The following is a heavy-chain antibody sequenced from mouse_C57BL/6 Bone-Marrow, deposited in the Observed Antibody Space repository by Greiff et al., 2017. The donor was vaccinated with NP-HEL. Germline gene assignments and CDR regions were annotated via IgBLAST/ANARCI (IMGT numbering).Heavy chain of an antibody. Sequence: QVQLKQPGAELVKPGASVKLSCKASGYTFTSYWMQWVKQRPGQGLEWIGEIDPSDSYTNYNQKFKGKATLTVDTSSSTAYMQLSSLTSEDSAVYYCARKRVTTVVDGYWGQGTTLTVSS. D-gene: IGHD1-1*01. J-gene: IGHJ2*01. CDR1: GYTFTSYW. V-gene: IGHV1-50*01. CDR3: ARKRVTTVVDGY. CDR2: IDPSDSYT.